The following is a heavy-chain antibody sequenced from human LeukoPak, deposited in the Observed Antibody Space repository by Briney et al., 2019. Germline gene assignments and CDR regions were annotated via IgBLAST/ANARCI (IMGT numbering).Heavy chain of an antibody. CDR2: ISGSGGST. J-gene: IGHJ6*02. CDR3: AKGLAARPGYYYYGMDV. CDR1: GFTFSNAW. Sequence: PGGSLRLSCAASGFTFSNAWMSWVRQAPGKGLEWVSAISGSGGSTYYADSVKGRFTISRDNSKNTLYLQMNSLRAEDTAVYYCAKGLAARPGYYYYGMDVWGQGTTVTVSS. V-gene: IGHV3-23*01. D-gene: IGHD6-6*01.